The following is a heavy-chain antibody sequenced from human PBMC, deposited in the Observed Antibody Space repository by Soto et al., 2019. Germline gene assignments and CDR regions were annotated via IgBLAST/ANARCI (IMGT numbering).Heavy chain of an antibody. Sequence: GGSLRLSCETSGFIFKMYWMHWVRQVPGQGPQWVARITDDGSTTYYAASVEGRFTISRDNAKNALYLQMTSLRPDDTAVYYCTRGPRRTSIGRGAFWGQGTLVTVPS. D-gene: IGHD2-15*01. V-gene: IGHV3-74*01. J-gene: IGHJ4*02. CDR1: GFIFKMYW. CDR2: ITDDGSTT. CDR3: TRGPRRTSIGRGAF.